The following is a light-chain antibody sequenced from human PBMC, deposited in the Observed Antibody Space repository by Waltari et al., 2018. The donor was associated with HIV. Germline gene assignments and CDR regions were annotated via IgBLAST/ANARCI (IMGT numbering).Light chain of an antibody. J-gene: IGKJ1*01. V-gene: IGKV1-5*03. CDR2: KAS. CDR1: QDISRW. Sequence: DIQMTQSPSTLSASIGETVTLTCQASQDISRWLAWYQQKPGEVPKLLVYKASLLGSGVPSRFSGSGSGTEFTLTINSLQPSDFATYYCQQYNTYLWTFGQGTKVEI. CDR3: QQYNTYLWT.